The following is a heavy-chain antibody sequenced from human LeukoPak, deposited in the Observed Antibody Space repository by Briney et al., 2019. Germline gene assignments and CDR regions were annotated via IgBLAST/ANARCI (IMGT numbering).Heavy chain of an antibody. Sequence: GVSLSLPYAASGFSFRLCEMQWVRQAPAKGLEGMSDISSSCSTTHYADVLKGRFNISRDNTKHSLHLQMKSLRSDDTAIYYCTTLTVATNFDYWGEGTLATVSS. D-gene: IGHD5-12*01. J-gene: IGHJ4*02. CDR2: ISSSCSTT. CDR3: TTLTVATNFDY. V-gene: IGHV3-48*03. CDR1: GFSFRLCE.